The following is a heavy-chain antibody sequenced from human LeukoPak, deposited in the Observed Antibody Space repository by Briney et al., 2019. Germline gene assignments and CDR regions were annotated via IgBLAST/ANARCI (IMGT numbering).Heavy chain of an antibody. CDR1: GFTFGNYS. CDR2: ISGRSNVI. V-gene: IGHV3-48*01. J-gene: IGHJ3*01. CDR3: ARGRAGVIDFDV. Sequence: GGSLRLSCAASGFTFGNYSMNWVRQAPGKGLEWVSYISGRSNVIYYAESVKGRFTISRDNARNSLYLQMSSLRGEDTAFYYCARGRAGVIDFDVWGQGTMVTV. D-gene: IGHD2-21*01.